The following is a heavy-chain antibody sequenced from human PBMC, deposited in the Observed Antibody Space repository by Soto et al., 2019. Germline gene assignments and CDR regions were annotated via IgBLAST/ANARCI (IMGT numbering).Heavy chain of an antibody. CDR3: ARDFPHYYGSGSYYEWGWFEP. Sequence: QVQLVQSGAEVKKPGSSVKVSCKASGGTFSSYAISWVRQSPGQGLEWMGGVIPIFGRAYYAQQLQGRVTITADESTGTNYMELSSLRSEDTAVYYCARDFPHYYGSGSYYEWGWFEPWGQGTLVTVSS. V-gene: IGHV1-69*01. CDR1: GGTFSSYA. D-gene: IGHD3-10*01. CDR2: VIPIFGRA. J-gene: IGHJ5*02.